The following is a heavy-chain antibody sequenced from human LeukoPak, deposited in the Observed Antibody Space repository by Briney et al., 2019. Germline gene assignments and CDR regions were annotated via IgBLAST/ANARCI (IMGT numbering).Heavy chain of an antibody. V-gene: IGHV4-34*01. CDR2: INHSGNT. D-gene: IGHD2-15*01. CDR3: VTEPGYCTGGRCYGGWFDP. Sequence: SETLSLTCAVYGGSFSGYYWSWIRQAPGKGLEWIGEINHSGNTNYNLSLKSRVTISLDTSKNQFSLKLNSVTAADTAVYYCVTEPGYCTGGRCYGGWFDPWGQGTLVTVSS. J-gene: IGHJ5*02. CDR1: GGSFSGYY.